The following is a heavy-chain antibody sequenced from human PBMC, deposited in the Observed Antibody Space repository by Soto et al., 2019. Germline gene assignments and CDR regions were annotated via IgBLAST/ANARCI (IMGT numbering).Heavy chain of an antibody. CDR2: ISYDGSNK. D-gene: IGHD6-19*01. J-gene: IGHJ4*02. CDR3: ARDTLRYSSGWYQFDY. Sequence: PGGSLRLSCAASGFTFSSYAMHWVRQAPGKGLEWVAVISYDGSNKYYADSVKGRFTISRDNSKNTLYLQMNSLRAEDTAVYYCARDTLRYSSGWYQFDYRGQGTLVTVSS. V-gene: IGHV3-30-3*01. CDR1: GFTFSSYA.